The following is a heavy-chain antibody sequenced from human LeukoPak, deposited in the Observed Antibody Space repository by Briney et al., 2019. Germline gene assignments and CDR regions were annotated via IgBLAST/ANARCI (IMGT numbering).Heavy chain of an antibody. CDR3: AKALLDRGYDQGGYYFDY. J-gene: IGHJ4*02. CDR1: GFTFSSYA. CDR2: ISGSGGST. Sequence: GGSLRLSCAASGFTFSSYAMSWVRQAPGKGLEWVSAISGSGGSTYYADSVKGRFTISRDNSKNTLYLQMNSLRAEDTAVYYCAKALLDRGYDQGGYYFDYWGQGTLVTVSS. V-gene: IGHV3-23*01. D-gene: IGHD5-12*01.